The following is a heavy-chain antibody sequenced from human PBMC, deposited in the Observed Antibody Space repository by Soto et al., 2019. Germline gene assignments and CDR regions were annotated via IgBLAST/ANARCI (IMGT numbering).Heavy chain of an antibody. CDR1: GYTFTSYA. CDR2: INAGNGNT. J-gene: IGHJ5*02. Sequence: ASVKVSCKASGYTFTSYAMHWVRQAPGQRLEWMGWINAGNGNTKYSQKFQGRVTITRDTSASTAYMELSSLRSEDTAVYYCARAAYYEGSGYDQGGYWLDPRGKRAVVTV. CDR3: ARAAYYEGSGYDQGGYWLDP. D-gene: IGHD3-22*01. V-gene: IGHV1-3*01.